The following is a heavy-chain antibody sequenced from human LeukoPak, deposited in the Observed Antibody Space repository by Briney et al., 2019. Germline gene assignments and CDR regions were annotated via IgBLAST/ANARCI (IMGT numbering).Heavy chain of an antibody. J-gene: IGHJ4*02. D-gene: IGHD3-22*01. Sequence: GGSLRLSCAASGFTFSSYGMHWGRQAPGKGLEWVAVISYDGSNKYYADSVKGRFTISRDNSKNTLYLQMNSLRAEDTAVYYCAKDFGDTYYYDSSGYFNYFDYWGQGTLVTVSS. V-gene: IGHV3-30*18. CDR2: ISYDGSNK. CDR1: GFTFSSYG. CDR3: AKDFGDTYYYDSSGYFNYFDY.